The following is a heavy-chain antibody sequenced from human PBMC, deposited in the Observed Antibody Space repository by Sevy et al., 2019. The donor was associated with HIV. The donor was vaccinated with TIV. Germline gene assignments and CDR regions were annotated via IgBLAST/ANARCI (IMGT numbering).Heavy chain of an antibody. CDR1: GFTFSSYS. CDR3: ARVLFEDYYYYYMDV. CDR2: ISSSSSYI. D-gene: IGHD2-21*01. J-gene: IGHJ6*03. V-gene: IGHV3-21*01. Sequence: GGSLRLSCAASGFTFSSYSMNWVRQAPGKGLEWVSSISSSSSYIYYADSVKGRFTISRDNAKNSLYLQMNSLRAEYTAVYYCARVLFEDYYYYYMDVWGKGTTVTVSS.